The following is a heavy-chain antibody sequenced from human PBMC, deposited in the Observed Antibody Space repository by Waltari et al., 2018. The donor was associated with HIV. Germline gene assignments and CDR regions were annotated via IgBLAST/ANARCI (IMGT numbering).Heavy chain of an antibody. Sequence: QVQLQESGPGLVKPSETLSLTCTVSGGSISTYYWHWIRPPAGKGLEGIGRIYRSGSTDYNPSVKSPVTMSVDTSKNQFSLKLTSVTAADTAVYYCARGYYDSSGYFNYFDYWGRGTLATVSS. CDR1: GGSISTYY. D-gene: IGHD3-22*01. V-gene: IGHV4-4*07. J-gene: IGHJ4*02. CDR3: ARGYYDSSGYFNYFDY. CDR2: IYRSGST.